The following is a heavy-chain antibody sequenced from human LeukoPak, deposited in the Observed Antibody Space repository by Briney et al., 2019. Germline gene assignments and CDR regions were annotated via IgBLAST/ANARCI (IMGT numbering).Heavy chain of an antibody. CDR1: GGSFSGYY. D-gene: IGHD3-22*01. CDR3: AREGYYYDSSGYYAY. CDR2: INNSGST. Sequence: SETLSLTCAVYGGSFSGYYWSWIPKPPGKGLEWIGEINNSGSTNYNTSLKSRVTISVDTSKNQFSLKLSSVTAAATAVYYCAREGYYYDSSGYYAYWGQGTLVTVSS. V-gene: IGHV4-34*01. J-gene: IGHJ4*02.